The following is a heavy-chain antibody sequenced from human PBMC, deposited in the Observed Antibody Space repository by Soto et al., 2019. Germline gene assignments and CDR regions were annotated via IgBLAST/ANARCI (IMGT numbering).Heavy chain of an antibody. D-gene: IGHD3-22*01. CDR2: ISAYNGNT. J-gene: IGHJ4*02. Sequence: ASVKVSCKASGYTFTSYGISWVRQAPGQGLEWMGWISAYNGNTNYAQKLQGRVTMTTDTSTSTAYMELRSLRSDDTAVYYCAREKYYYDSSGYNPTRGGLDYWGQGTLVTVSS. CDR3: AREKYYYDSSGYNPTRGGLDY. V-gene: IGHV1-18*01. CDR1: GYTFTSYG.